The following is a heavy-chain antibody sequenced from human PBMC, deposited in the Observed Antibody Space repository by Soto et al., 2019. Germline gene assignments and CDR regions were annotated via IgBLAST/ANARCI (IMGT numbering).Heavy chain of an antibody. Sequence: SETLSLTCTVSGGSISSGGYYWSWIRQHPGKGLEWIGYIYYSGSTYYNPSLKSRVTISVDTSKNQFSLKLSSVTAADTAVYYCARDRGHWGSRYYGLDVWGQGTTVTLSS. CDR3: ARDRGHWGSRYYGLDV. CDR1: GGSISSGGYY. V-gene: IGHV4-31*03. J-gene: IGHJ6*02. CDR2: IYYSGST. D-gene: IGHD7-27*01.